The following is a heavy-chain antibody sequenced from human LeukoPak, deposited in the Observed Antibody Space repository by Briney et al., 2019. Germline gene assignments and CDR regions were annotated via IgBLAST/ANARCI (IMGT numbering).Heavy chain of an antibody. Sequence: GGSLRLSCAASGFTFSSYAMHWVRQAPGKGLEWVAVISYDGSNKYYADSVKGRFTISRDNSKSTLYLQMNSLRAEDTAVYYCARGQYVLRYFDWSRSCWGQGTLVTVSS. J-gene: IGHJ4*02. D-gene: IGHD3-9*01. CDR3: ARGQYVLRYFDWSRSC. V-gene: IGHV3-30-3*01. CDR2: ISYDGSNK. CDR1: GFTFSSYA.